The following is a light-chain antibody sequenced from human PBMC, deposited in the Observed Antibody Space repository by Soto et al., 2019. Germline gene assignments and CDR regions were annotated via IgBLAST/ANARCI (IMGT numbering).Light chain of an antibody. V-gene: IGLV1-40*01. Sequence: QSVLTQPASVSGAPGQLVTISCTGSSTNIRAGSDVHWYQQLPGTAPKLLIYGNTNRPSGVPDRFSGSKSGTSASLAITGLQAEDEADYYCQSYDRSLSGRVFGTGTKLTV. CDR3: QSYDRSLSGRV. CDR1: STNIRAGSD. CDR2: GNT. J-gene: IGLJ1*01.